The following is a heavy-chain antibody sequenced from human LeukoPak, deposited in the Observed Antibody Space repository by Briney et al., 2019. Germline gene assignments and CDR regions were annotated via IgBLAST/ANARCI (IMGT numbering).Heavy chain of an antibody. CDR3: VKDVGGSYAFDY. V-gene: IGHV3-64D*09. Sequence: GGSLRLSCSASGFTFSRYAMHWVRQAPGKGLEYVSGINDNGGRTHYGDSVKGRFSISRDNSKNTLHLQMSTLRAEDTALYYCVKDVGGSYAFDYWGQGIRVTVAS. D-gene: IGHD1-26*01. CDR2: INDNGGRT. J-gene: IGHJ4*02. CDR1: GFTFSRYA.